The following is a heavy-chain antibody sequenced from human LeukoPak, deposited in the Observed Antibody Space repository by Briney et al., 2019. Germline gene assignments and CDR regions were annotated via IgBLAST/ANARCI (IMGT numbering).Heavy chain of an antibody. CDR3: ARRPTYYDFWSGYPGAAFDI. Sequence: SETLSLTCTVSGGSISSGDYYWGWIRQHPGKGLEWIGYIYYSGSTYYNPSLKSRVTISVDTSKNQFSLKLSSVTAADTAVYYCARRPTYYDFWSGYPGAAFDIWGQGTMVTVSS. V-gene: IGHV4-30-4*08. CDR1: GGSISSGDYY. J-gene: IGHJ3*02. CDR2: IYYSGST. D-gene: IGHD3-3*01.